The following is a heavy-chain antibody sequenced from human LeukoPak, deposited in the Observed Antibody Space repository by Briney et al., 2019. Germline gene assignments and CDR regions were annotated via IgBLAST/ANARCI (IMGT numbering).Heavy chain of an antibody. Sequence: GGSLXLSCVASGFTFSSYSMSWVRQAPGKGLEWVSYISSTSNTIYYADSVKGRFTISRDNAKNSLYLQMNSLRAEDTAVYYCARDYYDFWSGYYAPYYYYYMDVWGKGTTVTVSS. CDR3: ARDYYDFWSGYYAPYYYYYMDV. CDR2: ISSTSNTI. V-gene: IGHV3-48*04. D-gene: IGHD3-3*01. CDR1: GFTFSSYS. J-gene: IGHJ6*03.